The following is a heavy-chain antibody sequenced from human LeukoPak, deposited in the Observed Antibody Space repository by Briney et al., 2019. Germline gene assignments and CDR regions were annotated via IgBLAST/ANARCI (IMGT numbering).Heavy chain of an antibody. CDR1: GYTFTDYF. Sequence: ASVKVSCKASGYTFTDYFMNWVRQAPGQGLEWMGWINPKSGGTVYAQKFQGRVTMTRDMSTSTVYMELSSLRSEDTAVYYCARGRWSTECYFDYWGQGTLVTVSS. V-gene: IGHV1-2*02. CDR2: INPKSGGT. J-gene: IGHJ4*02. D-gene: IGHD4-23*01. CDR3: ARGRWSTECYFDY.